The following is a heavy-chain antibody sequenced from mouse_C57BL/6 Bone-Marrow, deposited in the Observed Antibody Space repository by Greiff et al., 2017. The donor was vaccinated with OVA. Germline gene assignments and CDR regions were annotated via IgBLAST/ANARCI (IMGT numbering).Heavy chain of an antibody. D-gene: IGHD1-1*01. Sequence: QVTLKVSGPGILQPSQTLSLTCSFSGFSLSTFGMGVGWIRQPTGKGLEWLAHIWWDDDKYYNPALKSRLTISKDTSKNQVFLKIANVDTADTATYYCARTDYYGSRFYAMDYWGQGTSVTVSS. CDR1: GFSLSTFGMG. CDR3: ARTDYYGSRFYAMDY. V-gene: IGHV8-8*01. J-gene: IGHJ4*01. CDR2: IWWDDDK.